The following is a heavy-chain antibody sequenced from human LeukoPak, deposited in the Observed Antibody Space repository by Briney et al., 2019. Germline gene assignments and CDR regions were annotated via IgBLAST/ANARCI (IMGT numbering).Heavy chain of an antibody. V-gene: IGHV4-59*01. CDR1: GGSISSYN. CDR2: IYYSGST. CDR3: ARAHYYDSSGYYSGLFDY. Sequence: SETLSLTCTVSGGSISSYNWSWIRQPPGKGLEWIGYIYYSGSTNYNPSLKSRVTISVDTSKNQFSLKLSSVTAADTAVYYCARAHYYDSSGYYSGLFDYWGQGTLVTVSS. J-gene: IGHJ4*02. D-gene: IGHD3-22*01.